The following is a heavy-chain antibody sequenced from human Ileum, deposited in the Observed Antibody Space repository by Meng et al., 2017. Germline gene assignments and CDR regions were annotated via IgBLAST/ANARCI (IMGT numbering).Heavy chain of an antibody. V-gene: IGHV3-73*02. D-gene: IGHD6-13*01. Sequence: EVRLVESGGGLVRPGGSLKLSCAASGFSFSDSSTHWVRQASGKGLEWVGHIRSKANNYATAYAASVKGRFTISRDESKNTAYLQMSSLKTEDTAVYYCTRLYSAGWGQGTLVTVSS. CDR2: IRSKANNYAT. CDR3: TRLYSAG. J-gene: IGHJ4*02. CDR1: GFSFSDSS.